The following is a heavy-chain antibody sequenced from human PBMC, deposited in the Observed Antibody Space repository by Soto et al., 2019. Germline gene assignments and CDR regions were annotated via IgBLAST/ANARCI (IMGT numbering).Heavy chain of an antibody. J-gene: IGHJ6*02. CDR1: GFTFSDFA. D-gene: IGHD5-12*01. V-gene: IGHV3-23*01. CDR2: LDGAGGST. Sequence: PGGSLRLSCLASGFTFSDFAMTWVRHVPARGLEWVASLDGAGGSTYYAESVRGRFSISRDNSQNTLFLQMKRLTVDDTAIYYCAAPRDGYGAWVSRFIYCMEMWGPGTTVDVSS. CDR3: AAPRDGYGAWVSRFIYCMEM.